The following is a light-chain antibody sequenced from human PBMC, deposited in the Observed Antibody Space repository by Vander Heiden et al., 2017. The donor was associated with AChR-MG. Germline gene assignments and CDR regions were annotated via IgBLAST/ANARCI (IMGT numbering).Light chain of an antibody. CDR3: QQYSYWPVT. J-gene: IGKJ1*01. V-gene: IGKV3-15*01. Sequence: TQSPATLSVSPGERVTLPCRASQSVSGKLAWYQQTPGQAPRLLIYGASIRATGIPARFIGSGSGTDFTLNISSLQSEDFAVYYCQQYSYWPVTFGQGTKVEI. CDR1: QSVSGK. CDR2: GAS.